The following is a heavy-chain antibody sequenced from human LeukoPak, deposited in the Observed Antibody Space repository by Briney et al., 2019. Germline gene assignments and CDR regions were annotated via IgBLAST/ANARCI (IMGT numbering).Heavy chain of an antibody. V-gene: IGHV4-39*07. CDR3: ARLALQEVGATQTYYLDY. CDR2: IYYSGST. D-gene: IGHD1-26*01. CDR1: GGSISSSSYY. Sequence: SETLSLTCKVSGGSISSSSYYWGWIRQPPGKGLEWIGSIYYSGSTYYNPSLKSRVTISVDTSKNQFSLKLSSVTAADTAVYYCARLALQEVGATQTYYLDYWGQGTLVTVSS. J-gene: IGHJ4*02.